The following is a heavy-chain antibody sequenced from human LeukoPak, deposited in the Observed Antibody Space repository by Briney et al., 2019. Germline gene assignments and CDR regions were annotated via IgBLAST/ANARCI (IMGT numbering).Heavy chain of an antibody. J-gene: IGHJ4*02. CDR2: MNPNSGNT. V-gene: IGHV1-8*02. CDR1: GYTFTSYG. CDR3: ARGLTMVRGVIIGY. Sequence: ASVKVSCKASGYTFTSYGISWVRQAPGQGLEWMGWMNPNSGNTGYAQKFQGRVTMTRNTSISTAYMELSSLRSEDTTVYYCARGLTMVRGVIIGYWGQGTLVTVSS. D-gene: IGHD3-10*01.